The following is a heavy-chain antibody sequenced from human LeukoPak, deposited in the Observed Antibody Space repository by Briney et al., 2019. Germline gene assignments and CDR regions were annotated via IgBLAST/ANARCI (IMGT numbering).Heavy chain of an antibody. CDR1: GGSISSGGYS. J-gene: IGHJ6*02. V-gene: IGHV4-61*08. CDR2: IYYSGST. D-gene: IGHD1-26*01. Sequence: PSETLSLTCAVSGGSISSGGYSWSWVRRPPGKGLEWIGYIYYSGSTNYNPSLKSRVTISVDTSKNQFSLKLRSVTAADTAVYYCARDQRTVGYYGMDVWGRGTTVTVSS. CDR3: ARDQRTVGYYGMDV.